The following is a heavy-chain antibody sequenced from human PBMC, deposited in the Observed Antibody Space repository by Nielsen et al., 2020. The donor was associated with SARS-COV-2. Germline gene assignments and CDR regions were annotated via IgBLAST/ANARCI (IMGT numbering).Heavy chain of an antibody. D-gene: IGHD6-13*01. Sequence: GESLKISCAASGFTFSSYGMHWVRQAPGKGLEWVAVISYDGSNTYYADSVKGRFTISRDNSKNTLYLQMNSLRAEDTAVYYCAKDLTAAGSFWGQGTLVTVSS. V-gene: IGHV3-30*18. J-gene: IGHJ4*02. CDR2: ISYDGSNT. CDR1: GFTFSSYG. CDR3: AKDLTAAGSF.